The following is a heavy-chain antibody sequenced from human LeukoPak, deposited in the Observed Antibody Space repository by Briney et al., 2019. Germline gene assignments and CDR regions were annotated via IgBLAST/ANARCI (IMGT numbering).Heavy chain of an antibody. V-gene: IGHV3-9*01. J-gene: IGHJ4*02. D-gene: IGHD6-19*01. CDR3: ATLIQYSSGPKG. Sequence: GGSLRLSCAASGFTFDDYAMHWVRQGPGKGLEWVSGISWNSGSIAYADSVKGRFIISRDNAKNFLYLQMNSLRAEDTAVYYCATLIQYSSGPKGWGQGTLVTVSS. CDR1: GFTFDDYA. CDR2: ISWNSGSI.